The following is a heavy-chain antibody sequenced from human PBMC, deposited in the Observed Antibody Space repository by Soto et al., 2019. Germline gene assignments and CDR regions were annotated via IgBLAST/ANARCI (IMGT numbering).Heavy chain of an antibody. J-gene: IGHJ6*02. D-gene: IGHD3-16*01. CDR2: IKQDGSEK. V-gene: IGHV3-7*01. Sequence: EVQLVESGGGLVQPGGSLRLSCAASGFTFSDSWMDWVRQAPGKGPEWVANIKQDGSEKNYVDSVKGRFTISRDNAKNSLYLQMNSLRAEDTAVYYCASLGRHGWGQGTTVTVS. CDR1: GFTFSDSW. CDR3: ASLGRHG.